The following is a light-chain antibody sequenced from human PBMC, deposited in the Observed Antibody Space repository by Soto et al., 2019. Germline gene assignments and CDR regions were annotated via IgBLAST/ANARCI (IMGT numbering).Light chain of an antibody. V-gene: IGKV1-27*01. Sequence: DIQMTQSPSSLSASVGDRVTITCRASQGISSFLAWYQQRPGEVPQLLIYSASTLQSGVPSRFSGSGSGTDFTLTISSLQPEDVATYFCQKYNSAPPLTFGGGTKVEIK. CDR2: SAS. CDR1: QGISSF. CDR3: QKYNSAPPLT. J-gene: IGKJ4*01.